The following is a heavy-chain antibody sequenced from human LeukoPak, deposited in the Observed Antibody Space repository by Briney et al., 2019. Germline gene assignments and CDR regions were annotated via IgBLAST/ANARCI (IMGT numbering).Heavy chain of an antibody. CDR2: IYYSGST. CDR3: ARSDYDFWSGYLNWFDP. D-gene: IGHD3-3*01. V-gene: IGHV4-39*07. CDR1: GGSISSSSYY. Sequence: PSETLSLTCTVSGGSISSSSYYWGWIRQPPGKGLEWIGSIYYSGSTYYNPSLKSRVTISVDTSKNQFSLKLSSVTAADTAVYYCARSDYDFWSGYLNWFDPWGQGTLVTVSS. J-gene: IGHJ5*02.